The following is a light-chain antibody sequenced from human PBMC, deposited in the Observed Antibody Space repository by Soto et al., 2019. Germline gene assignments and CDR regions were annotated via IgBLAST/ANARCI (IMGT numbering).Light chain of an antibody. J-gene: IGKJ2*01. CDR2: GAS. V-gene: IGKV3-15*01. CDR1: QSVSIN. CDR3: QQYGSSPYT. Sequence: EVVLTQSPATLSVSPGERATLSCRASQSVSINLAWYQQKPGQAPRLLIYGASTRATGIPARFSGSRSGTDFTLTISSLQSEDFAVYYCQQYGSSPYTFGQGTKLEIK.